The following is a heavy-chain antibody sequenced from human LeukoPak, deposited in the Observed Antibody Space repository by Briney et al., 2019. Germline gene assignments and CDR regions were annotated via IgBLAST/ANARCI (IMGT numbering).Heavy chain of an antibody. V-gene: IGHV1-46*01. D-gene: IGHD4-17*01. CDR3: ARASTVTTVFDY. CDR1: GYTFTSYY. J-gene: IGHJ4*02. CDR2: INPSGGST. Sequence: ASVKVSCKASGYTFTSYYMHWVRQAPGQGLEWMGIINPSGGSTSYAQKFQGRVTMTRDTSTSTVYMELSSLRSEDTAVYYWARASTVTTVFDYWGQGTLVTVSS.